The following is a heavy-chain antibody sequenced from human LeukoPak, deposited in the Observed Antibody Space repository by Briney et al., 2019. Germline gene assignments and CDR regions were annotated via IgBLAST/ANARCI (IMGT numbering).Heavy chain of an antibody. CDR3: AKGTLRGSGE. V-gene: IGHV3-21*04. D-gene: IGHD3-10*01. CDR2: ITSDSRYR. CDR1: GFSFSTYN. J-gene: IGHJ4*02. Sequence: GGSLRLSCEASGFSFSTYNMNWVRQAPGKGLEWISSITSDSRYRYYADSVKGRFTISRDNAKNSLYLQMNSLRAEDTAVYYCAKGTLRGSGEWGQGTLVTVSS.